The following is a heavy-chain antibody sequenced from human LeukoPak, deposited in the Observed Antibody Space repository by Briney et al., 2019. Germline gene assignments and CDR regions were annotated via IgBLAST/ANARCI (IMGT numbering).Heavy chain of an antibody. CDR1: GGSFSGYY. J-gene: IGHJ4*02. CDR2: INHSGST. D-gene: IGHD5-18*01. CDR3: ARSDTAMGDFDY. Sequence: SETLSLTCAVYGGSFSGYYWSWLRQPPGKGLEWIGEINHSGSTNYNPSLKSRVTISVDTSKNQFSLKLSSVTAADTAVHYCARSDTAMGDFDYWGQGTLVTVSS. V-gene: IGHV4-34*01.